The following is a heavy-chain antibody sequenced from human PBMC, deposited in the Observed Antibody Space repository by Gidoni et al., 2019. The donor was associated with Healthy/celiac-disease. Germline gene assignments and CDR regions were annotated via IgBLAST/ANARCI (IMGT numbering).Heavy chain of an antibody. CDR1: GFTFSRYS. CDR3: ARDPAYCGGDCYRGGYFDY. Sequence: EVQLVESGGGLVQPGGSLSPPCAAAGFTFSRYSTHCVRQAPGKGLEWVSNNSSSSSTIYYADSVKGRFTISRDNAKNSLYLQMNSLRAEDTAVYYCARDPAYCGGDCYRGGYFDYWGQGTLVTVSS. D-gene: IGHD2-21*02. J-gene: IGHJ4*02. V-gene: IGHV3-48*04. CDR2: NSSSSSTI.